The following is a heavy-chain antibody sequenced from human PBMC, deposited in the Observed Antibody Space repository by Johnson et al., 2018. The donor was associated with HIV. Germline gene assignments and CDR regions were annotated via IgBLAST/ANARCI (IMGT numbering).Heavy chain of an antibody. CDR2: ISYDGSNK. CDR1: RFTFSNYA. J-gene: IGHJ3*01. D-gene: IGHD5-12*01. Sequence: LVESGGGVVQPGKSLRLSCSASRFTFSNYAMNWVRQAPGKGLEWMAIISYDGSNKNYADSVKGRFTISRDNSKNTLYLQMYSLRADDTAMYYCASGHSAYWGRGTMVTVSS. V-gene: IGHV3-30*03. CDR3: ASGHSAY.